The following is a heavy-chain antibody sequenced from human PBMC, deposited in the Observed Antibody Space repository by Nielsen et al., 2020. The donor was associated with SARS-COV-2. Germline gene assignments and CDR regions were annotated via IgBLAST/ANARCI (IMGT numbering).Heavy chain of an antibody. Sequence: SETLSLICTVSGYSISSGYYWGWIRQPPGKGLEWIGYIYHSGSTYYNPSLKSRVTISVDRSKNQFSLKLSSVTAADTAVYYCARGPRITMVRGGFDCWGQGTLVTVSS. V-gene: IGHV4-38-2*02. CDR2: IYHSGST. D-gene: IGHD3-10*01. CDR1: GYSISSGYY. J-gene: IGHJ4*02. CDR3: ARGPRITMVRGGFDC.